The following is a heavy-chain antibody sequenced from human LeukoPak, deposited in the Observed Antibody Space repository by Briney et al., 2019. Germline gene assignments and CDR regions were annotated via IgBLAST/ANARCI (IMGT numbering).Heavy chain of an antibody. CDR1: GGSFSSYG. D-gene: IGHD5-24*01. J-gene: IGHJ3*01. CDR3: AREGPVGTDGF. V-gene: IGHV1-69*13. Sequence: SVKVSCKASGGSFSSYGISWVRQAPGQGLEWMGGRIPILGTTNLAQKFQGRLTITADESTSTAYMELNGLRVDDTAVYYCAREGPVGTDGFWGQGTMVTVSS. CDR2: RIPILGTT.